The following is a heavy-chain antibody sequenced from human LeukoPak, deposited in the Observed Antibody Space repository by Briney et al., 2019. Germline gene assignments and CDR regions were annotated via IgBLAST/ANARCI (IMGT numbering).Heavy chain of an antibody. Sequence: SETLSLTCTVSGGSISSYYWSWIRRPAGKGLEWIGRIYTSGSTNYNPSLKSRVTMSVDTSKNQFSLKLSSVTAADTAVYYRARERLNRMVRGVIGYFDYWGQGTLVTVSS. CDR3: ARERLNRMVRGVIGYFDY. D-gene: IGHD3-10*01. J-gene: IGHJ4*02. V-gene: IGHV4-4*07. CDR1: GGSISSYY. CDR2: IYTSGST.